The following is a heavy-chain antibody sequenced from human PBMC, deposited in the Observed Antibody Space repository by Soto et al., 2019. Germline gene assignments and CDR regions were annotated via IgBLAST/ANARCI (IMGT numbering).Heavy chain of an antibody. D-gene: IGHD6-6*01. V-gene: IGHV3-23*01. CDR1: GFTFSSYA. J-gene: IGHJ4*02. CDR2: ISGSDDST. Sequence: EVQLLESGGGLVQPGESLRLSCAASGFTFSSYAMSWVRQAPGKGLEWVSVISGSDDSTYYADSVKGRFTISRDNSKNTLYLQMNSLRAEDTAVYYGAKRSSPSTFDCWGQGTLVTVSS. CDR3: AKRSSPSTFDC.